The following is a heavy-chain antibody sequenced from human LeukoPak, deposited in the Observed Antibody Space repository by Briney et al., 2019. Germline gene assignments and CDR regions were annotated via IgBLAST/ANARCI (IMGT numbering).Heavy chain of an antibody. CDR1: GGTFTSYA. D-gene: IGHD3-3*01. CDR2: IIPIFGTA. CDR3: ARGPILRFLDWWSYMDV. Sequence: GASVKVSCKASGGTFTSYAISWVRQAPGQGLEWMGGIIPIFGTANYAQKFQGRVTITTDESTSTAYMELSSLRSEDTAAYYCARGPILRFLDWWSYMDVWGKGTTVTVSS. V-gene: IGHV1-69*05. J-gene: IGHJ6*03.